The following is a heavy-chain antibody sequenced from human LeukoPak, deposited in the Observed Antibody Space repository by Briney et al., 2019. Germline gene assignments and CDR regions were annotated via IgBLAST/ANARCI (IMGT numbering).Heavy chain of an antibody. J-gene: IGHJ4*02. D-gene: IGHD3-10*01. CDR1: GYSISSGYY. CDR3: AREGARGVFDY. V-gene: IGHV3-21*01. CDR2: ISSSSSYI. Sequence: ETLSLTCTVSGYSISSGYYWGWIRQPPGKGLEWVSSISSSSSYIYYADSVKGRFTISRDNAKNSLYLQMNSLRAEDTAVYYCAREGARGVFDYWGQGTLVTVSS.